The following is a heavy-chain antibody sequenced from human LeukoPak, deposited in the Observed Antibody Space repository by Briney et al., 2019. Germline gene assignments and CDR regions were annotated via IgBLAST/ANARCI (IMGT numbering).Heavy chain of an antibody. CDR3: ATAPILRGEGGERYRCGMDV. V-gene: IGHV4-4*02. CDR1: VGSISSGNW. D-gene: IGHD2-2*02. Sequence: SGTLSLTCGVSVGSISSGNWWSWVRQSPGKGLEWIGEIHHNGTRNYNPSLKSRVTISADTFKNHFSLILTSLTAADTAVYYCATAPILRGEGGERYRCGMDVWGQGTTVIVSS. J-gene: IGHJ6*02. CDR2: IHHNGTR.